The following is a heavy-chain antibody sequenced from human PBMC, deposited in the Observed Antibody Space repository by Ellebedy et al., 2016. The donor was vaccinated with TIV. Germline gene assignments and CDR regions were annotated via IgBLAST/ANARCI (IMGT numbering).Heavy chain of an antibody. Sequence: GGSLRLSXSASGFIFSNYAMHWVRQAPGKGLEYASAISSNGGSTYYADSVKGRFTISRDNSKNTLYLQMNSLRAEDTAVYHCAKGHGEGGGYYYFDYWGQGTLVTVSS. CDR3: AKGHGEGGGYYYFDY. CDR2: ISSNGGST. CDR1: GFIFSNYA. V-gene: IGHV3-64*04. J-gene: IGHJ4*02. D-gene: IGHD2-21*01.